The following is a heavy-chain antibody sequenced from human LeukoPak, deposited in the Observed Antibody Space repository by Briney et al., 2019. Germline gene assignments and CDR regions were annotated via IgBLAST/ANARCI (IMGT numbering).Heavy chain of an antibody. J-gene: IGHJ4*02. Sequence: GGSLRLSCAASGFTFTNSWMHWVRQPPGKGLAWVSRINNDGSSTSYADSVKGRFTISRDNAKNTLYLQMSSLRAEDTAVYYCARGSCSGGSCYYYWGQGTLVTVSS. CDR2: INNDGSST. CDR1: GFTFTNSW. D-gene: IGHD2-15*01. CDR3: ARGSCSGGSCYYY. V-gene: IGHV3-74*01.